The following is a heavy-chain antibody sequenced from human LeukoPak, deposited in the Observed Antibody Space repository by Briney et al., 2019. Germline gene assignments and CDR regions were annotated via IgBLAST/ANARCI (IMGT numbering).Heavy chain of an antibody. V-gene: IGHV3-30*02. CDR1: GFTFSSSA. D-gene: IGHD2-8*02. CDR3: ARDGSWSCTD. Sequence: GGSLRLSCGASGFTFSSSAMHWVRQGPGKGLEWVAYIAHHGNNKYYADSVKGRFTISRDNSKGSLYLQMNSLRADDTAVYYCARDGSWSCTDWGQGTLVRVSS. J-gene: IGHJ4*02. CDR2: IAHHGNNK.